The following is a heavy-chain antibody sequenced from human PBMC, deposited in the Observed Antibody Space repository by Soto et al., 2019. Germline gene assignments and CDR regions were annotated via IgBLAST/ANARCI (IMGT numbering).Heavy chain of an antibody. CDR1: GFAFSNSA. CDR2: IVVGSGST. CDR3: AAELYSGGSCCSFDI. D-gene: IGHD2-15*01. J-gene: IGHJ3*02. Sequence: SVKVPCKTSGFAFSNSAVQWVRQARGQRLEWMGWIVVGSGSTNYEQRFQKRVTITRDMSTSTVHMELSCLRSEDTAVYYCAAELYSGGSCCSFDIWGQGTMVTVSS. V-gene: IGHV1-58*01.